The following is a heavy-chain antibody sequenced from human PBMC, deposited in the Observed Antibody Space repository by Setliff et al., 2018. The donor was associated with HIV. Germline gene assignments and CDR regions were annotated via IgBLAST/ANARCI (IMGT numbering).Heavy chain of an antibody. J-gene: IGHJ4*02. CDR2: IYYSGST. D-gene: IGHD3-3*01. Sequence: SETLSLTCTVSGGSISSYYWTWIRQPPGKGLEWIGYIYYSGSTNYNPSLKSRITISVDTSKNQMSLNMSSTTAADTAVYYCARHHYDVLSGYYTLKYWGQGMLVTVSS. V-gene: IGHV4-59*08. CDR1: GGSISSYY. CDR3: ARHHYDVLSGYYTLKY.